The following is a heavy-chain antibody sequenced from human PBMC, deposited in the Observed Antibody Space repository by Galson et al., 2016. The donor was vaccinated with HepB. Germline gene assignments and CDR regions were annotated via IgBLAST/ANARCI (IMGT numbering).Heavy chain of an antibody. CDR2: IFASGDT. CDR1: GGSVTISY. D-gene: IGHD4-17*01. CDR3: ARGGPSVTDY. J-gene: IGHJ4*02. Sequence: ETLSLTCTVSGGSVTISYWSWIRQSPGGRLEWIGYIFASGDTNYNPSLKSRVAMSIDTSKKQISLTLRSATAADTAVYYCARGGPSVTDYWGQGTLVTVSS. V-gene: IGHV4-59*02.